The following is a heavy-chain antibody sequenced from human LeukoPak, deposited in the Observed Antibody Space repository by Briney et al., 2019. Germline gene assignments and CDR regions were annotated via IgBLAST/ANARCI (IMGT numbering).Heavy chain of an antibody. J-gene: IGHJ4*02. CDR2: ICGSDGSR. CDR1: GFTFSTYA. CDR3: ARDGTGSNSGWYIH. Sequence: GGSLRLSCAASGFTFSTYAMSWVRQAPGRGLEWVSAICGSDGSRYYADSVKGRFTISRDNSKNTLYLQMNSLRAEDTAVYYCARDGTGSNSGWYIHWGQGALVTVSS. D-gene: IGHD6-19*01. V-gene: IGHV3-23*01.